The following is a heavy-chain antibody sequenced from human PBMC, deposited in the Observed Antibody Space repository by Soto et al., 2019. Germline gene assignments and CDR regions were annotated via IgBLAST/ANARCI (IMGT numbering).Heavy chain of an antibody. V-gene: IGHV4-30-4*01. CDR3: ARGIGYSSSWYDPRFDP. CDR2: IYYSGST. D-gene: IGHD6-13*01. J-gene: IGHJ5*02. CDR1: GGSISSGDYY. Sequence: SETLSLTCTVSGGSISSGDYYWSWIRQPPGKGLEWIGYIYYSGSTYYNPSLKSRVTISVDTSKNQFSLKLSSVTAADTAVYYCARGIGYSSSWYDPRFDPWGQGTLVTVSS.